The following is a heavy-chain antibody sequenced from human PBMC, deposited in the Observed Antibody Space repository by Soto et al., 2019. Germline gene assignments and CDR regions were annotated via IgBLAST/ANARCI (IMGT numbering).Heavy chain of an antibody. CDR3: ARGLERAGWPIGYSGYDYYYYYGMDV. D-gene: IGHD5-12*01. V-gene: IGHV3-30-3*01. CDR2: ISYDGSNK. CDR1: GFTFSSYA. J-gene: IGHJ6*02. Sequence: PGGSLRLSCAASGFTFSSYAMHWVRQAPGKGLEWVAVISYDGSNKYYADSVKGRFTISRDNSKNTLYLQMNSLRAEDTAVYYCARGLERAGWPIGYSGYDYYYYYGMDVWGQGTTVTVSS.